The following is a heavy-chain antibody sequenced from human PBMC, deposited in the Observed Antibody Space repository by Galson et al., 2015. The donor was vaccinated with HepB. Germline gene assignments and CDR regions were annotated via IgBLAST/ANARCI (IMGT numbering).Heavy chain of an antibody. J-gene: IGHJ4*02. CDR1: GGSISSSSYY. CDR3: ARDPNQLLLHSYFDY. CDR2: IYYSGST. Sequence: LSLTCTVSGGSISSSSYYWGWLRQPPGKGLEWIGSIYYSGSTYYNPSLKSRVTISVDTSKNQFSLKLSSVTAADTAVYYCARDPNQLLLHSYFDYWGQGTLVTVSS. D-gene: IGHD2-2*01. V-gene: IGHV4-39*07.